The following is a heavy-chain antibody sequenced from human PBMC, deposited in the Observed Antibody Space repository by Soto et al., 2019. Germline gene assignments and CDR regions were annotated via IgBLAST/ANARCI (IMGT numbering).Heavy chain of an antibody. Sequence: SETLSLTCAVYGGSFSGYYWSWIRQPPGKGLEWIGEINHSGSTDYNPSLKSRVTISVDTSKNQFSLKLSSVTAADTAVYYCARGWRNCSGGSCYLYNWFDPWGQGTLVTVSS. V-gene: IGHV4-34*01. CDR1: GGSFSGYY. D-gene: IGHD2-15*01. CDR3: ARGWRNCSGGSCYLYNWFDP. J-gene: IGHJ5*02. CDR2: INHSGST.